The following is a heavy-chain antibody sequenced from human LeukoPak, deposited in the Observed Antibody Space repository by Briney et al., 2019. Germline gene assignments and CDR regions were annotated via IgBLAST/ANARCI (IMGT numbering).Heavy chain of an antibody. V-gene: IGHV3-21*01. J-gene: IGHJ4*02. D-gene: IGHD3-10*01. CDR3: ARGFPSPDKRPC. Sequence: PGGSLRLSCAASGFTFSSYSMNWVRQAPGKGLEWVSSISSSSSYIYYADSVKGRFTISRDNSKNTLYLQVGSLRAEDMAVYYCARGFPSPDKRPCWGQGTLVTVSS. CDR1: GFTFSSYS. CDR2: ISSSSSYI.